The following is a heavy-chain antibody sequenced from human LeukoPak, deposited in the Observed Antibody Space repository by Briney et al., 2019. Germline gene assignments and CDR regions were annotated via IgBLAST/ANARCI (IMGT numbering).Heavy chain of an antibody. Sequence: SQTLSLTCAISGDSVSSNSAAWNWIRQSPSRGLEWLGRTYYRSKWYNDYAVSVKSRITINPDTSKNQFSLQLNSVTPEDTAVYYCARGSPTPINIVATILRRFPEYYFDYWGQGTLVTVSS. D-gene: IGHD5-12*01. J-gene: IGHJ4*02. V-gene: IGHV6-1*01. CDR1: GDSVSSNSAA. CDR2: TYYRSKWYN. CDR3: ARGSPTPINIVATILRRFPEYYFDY.